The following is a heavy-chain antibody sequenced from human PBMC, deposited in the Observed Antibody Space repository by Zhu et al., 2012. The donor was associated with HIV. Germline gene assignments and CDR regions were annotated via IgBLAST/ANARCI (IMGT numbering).Heavy chain of an antibody. CDR2: INHSGST. V-gene: IGHV4-34*01. CDR1: GGSFSGYY. J-gene: IGHJ4*02. Sequence: QVQLQQWGAGLLKPSETLSLTCAVYGGSFSGYYWSWIRQPPGKGLEWIGEINHSGSTNYNPSLKSRVTISVDTSKNQFSLKLSSVTAADTAVYYCATLSSGWYYFDYWGQGPWSPSPQ. CDR3: ATLSSGWYYFDY. D-gene: IGHD6-19*01.